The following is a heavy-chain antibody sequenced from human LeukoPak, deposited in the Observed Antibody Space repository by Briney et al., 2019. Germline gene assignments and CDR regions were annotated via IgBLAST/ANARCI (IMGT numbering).Heavy chain of an antibody. CDR1: GFTFSSYG. V-gene: IGHV3-33*01. Sequence: GGSLRLSCAASGFTFSSYGMHWVRQAPGKGLEWVAVIWYDGSNKYYADSVKGRFTISRDNSKNTLYLQMNSLRAEDTAVYYCARDPTPHYYDSSGYYLGYWGQGTLVTVSS. CDR3: ARDPTPHYYDSSGYYLGY. D-gene: IGHD3-22*01. J-gene: IGHJ4*02. CDR2: IWYDGSNK.